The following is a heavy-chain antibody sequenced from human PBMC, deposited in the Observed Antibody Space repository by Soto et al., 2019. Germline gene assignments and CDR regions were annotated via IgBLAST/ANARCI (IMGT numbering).Heavy chain of an antibody. CDR3: ARVDVSWDLEALEDQYFDL. CDR2: INPTSGDT. CDR1: GYTFSDYY. J-gene: IGHJ5*02. V-gene: IGHV1-2*04. D-gene: IGHD1-26*01. Sequence: ASVKVSCKASGYTFSDYYMSWVRQAPGQGLEWMGWINPTSGDTRYAQKFQGWVTMTRDTSISTVYMEVRRLTSDDTAVYYCARVDVSWDLEALEDQYFDLWGQGTLVTVSS.